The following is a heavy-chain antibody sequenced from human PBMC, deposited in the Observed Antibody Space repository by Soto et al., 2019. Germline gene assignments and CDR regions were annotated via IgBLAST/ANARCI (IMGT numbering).Heavy chain of an antibody. Sequence: GGSLRLSCAASGFTFSDHYISWIRQAPGKGLEWIGYSSNSGSFTRYADSVKGRFSISRDNAKNSLYLQINSLRGDDTAVYYCVRSGDNYNLLDYWGQGTPVTVSS. CDR3: VRSGDNYNLLDY. D-gene: IGHD1-1*01. J-gene: IGHJ4*02. CDR2: SSNSGSFT. CDR1: GFTFSDHY. V-gene: IGHV3-11*06.